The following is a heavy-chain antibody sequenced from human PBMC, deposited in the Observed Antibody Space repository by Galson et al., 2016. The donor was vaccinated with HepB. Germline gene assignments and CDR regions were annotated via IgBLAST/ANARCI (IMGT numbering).Heavy chain of an antibody. D-gene: IGHD2-15*01. V-gene: IGHV1-18*01. CDR2: ISAYNGHT. J-gene: IGHJ4*02. CDR3: ARTYSGRFDY. Sequence: SVKVSCKASGYRFTSSSISWVRQAPGQGFEWMGWISAYNGHTNYAQKLQGRVTMTADTSTSTAYMELRSLRSDDTAVYYCARTYSGRFDYWGQGTLVTASS. CDR1: GYRFTSSS.